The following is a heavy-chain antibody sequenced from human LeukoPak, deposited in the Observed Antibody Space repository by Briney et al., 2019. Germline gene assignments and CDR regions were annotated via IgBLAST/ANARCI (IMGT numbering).Heavy chain of an antibody. CDR3: AKVRGTYSSGYFFDY. D-gene: IGHD5-18*01. J-gene: IGHJ4*02. CDR2: ISWNSGYK. CDR1: GFSFDAYA. V-gene: IGHV3-9*01. Sequence: PGGSLRLSCAASGFSFDAYAMHWVRQAPGKGLEWLSIISWNSGYKGYADSVTGRFTISRDNAKNSVYLQMSSLRAEDTAFYYCAKVRGTYSSGYFFDYWGQGALVTVSS.